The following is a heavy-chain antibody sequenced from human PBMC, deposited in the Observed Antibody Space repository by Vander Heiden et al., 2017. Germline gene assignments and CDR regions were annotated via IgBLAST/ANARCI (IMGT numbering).Heavy chain of an antibody. Sequence: EVQLVESGGGLVQPGRSLRLSCAASGFTFDGYGMHWVRQAPGKGLEWVSGITGNSGSIAYADSVKGRFTISRDNAKNSLYLQMNSLRVEDTAVYYCAKDMRGNSYYGMDVWGQGTTVTVSS. CDR2: ITGNSGSI. CDR3: AKDMRGNSYYGMDV. J-gene: IGHJ6*02. CDR1: GFTFDGYG. V-gene: IGHV3-9*01. D-gene: IGHD1-1*01.